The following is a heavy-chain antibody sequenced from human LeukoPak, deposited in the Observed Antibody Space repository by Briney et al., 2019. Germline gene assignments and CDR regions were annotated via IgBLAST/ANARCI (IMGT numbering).Heavy chain of an antibody. CDR3: ARSDVAGEYFQH. Sequence: PSETLSLTCTVSGGSISSYYWSWIRQPPGKGLEWIGYIYYSGSTNYNPSLKSRVTISVDTSKNQFSLKLSSVIAADTAVSYCARSDVAGEYFQHWGQGTLVTVSS. D-gene: IGHD6-19*01. CDR2: IYYSGST. CDR1: GGSISSYY. V-gene: IGHV4-59*08. J-gene: IGHJ1*01.